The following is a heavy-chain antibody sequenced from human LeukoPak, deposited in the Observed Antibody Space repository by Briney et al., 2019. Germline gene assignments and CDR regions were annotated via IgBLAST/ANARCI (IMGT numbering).Heavy chain of an antibody. D-gene: IGHD6-19*01. CDR2: IYSGGGT. V-gene: IGHV3-53*01. J-gene: IGHJ4*02. CDR3: AKDARRTSGWYFFDY. Sequence: PGGSLRLSCAASGFTVSSDYMSWVRQAPGKGLEWVSVIYSGGGTYYADSVRGRFTISRDKSKNTLDLQMNGLRVEDTAVYYCAKDARRTSGWYFFDYWGQGILVTVSS. CDR1: GFTVSSDY.